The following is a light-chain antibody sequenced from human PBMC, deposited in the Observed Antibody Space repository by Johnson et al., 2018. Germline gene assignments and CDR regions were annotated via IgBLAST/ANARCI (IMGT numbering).Light chain of an antibody. Sequence: QSVLTQPPSVSAAPGQKVTISCSGSSSNIGNNYVSWYQQLPGTAPKLLIYETNKRPSGIPDRFSGSKSGTSATLGITGLQTGDEAGYYCGTWDSSLSAGNVFGTGTKVTVL. CDR1: SSNIGNNY. J-gene: IGLJ1*01. CDR2: ETN. CDR3: GTWDSSLSAGNV. V-gene: IGLV1-51*02.